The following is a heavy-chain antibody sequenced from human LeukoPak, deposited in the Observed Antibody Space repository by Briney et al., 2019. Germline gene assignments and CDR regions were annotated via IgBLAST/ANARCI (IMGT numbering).Heavy chain of an antibody. CDR3: ARDQLGGDRDDYYYYYMDV. V-gene: IGHV3-49*03. Sequence: HTGGSLRLSCTTSGFFFGAYAMSWFRQAPGKGLEWVGFIRSKTYGGAIEYAASVKGRFTISRDDSKGIAYLQMNSLKTEDTAVYYCARDQLGGDRDDYYYYYMDVWGKGTTVTVSS. CDR2: IRSKTYGGAI. J-gene: IGHJ6*03. D-gene: IGHD4-17*01. CDR1: GFFFGAYA.